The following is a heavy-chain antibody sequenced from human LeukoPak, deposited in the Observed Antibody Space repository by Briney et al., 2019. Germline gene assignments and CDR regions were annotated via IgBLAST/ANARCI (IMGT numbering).Heavy chain of an antibody. Sequence: GASVKVSCKASGGTFSSYAITWVRQAPGRGLEWMGGIIPIFGTANYAQKFKGRVTITADESTSTAYMELSSLRFEDTAVYYCARPYDSSGYTYGMHVWGQGTTVTVSS. CDR3: ARPYDSSGYTYGMHV. CDR1: GGTFSSYA. J-gene: IGHJ6*02. CDR2: IIPIFGTA. V-gene: IGHV1-69*13. D-gene: IGHD3-22*01.